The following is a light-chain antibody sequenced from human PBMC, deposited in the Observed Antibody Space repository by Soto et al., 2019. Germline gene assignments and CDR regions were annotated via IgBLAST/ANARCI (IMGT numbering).Light chain of an antibody. CDR1: SSNIGAGYA. CDR3: QSYDISLSGYV. Sequence: QSVLTQPPSVSGAPGQRVTISCTGSSSNIGAGYAVHWYQHLPGTAPRLLIYVNTNRASGAPDRFPGSKSGTSASLAIAGLQAEDEADYYCQSYDISLSGYVLGTGTKVTVL. J-gene: IGLJ1*01. V-gene: IGLV1-40*01. CDR2: VNT.